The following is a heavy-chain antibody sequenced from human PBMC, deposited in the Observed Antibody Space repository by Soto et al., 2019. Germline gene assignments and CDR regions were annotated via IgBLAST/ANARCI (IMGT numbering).Heavy chain of an antibody. CDR3: APIGISTWFTY. D-gene: IGHD3-10*01. Sequence: QITLKESGPTLVKPTQTLTLTCTFSGFSLSTRGVGVGWIRQPPGKALEWLALIYWDDDKRYSPSLRSRLTITKDTSKNQVVLTLTNMDPVDTATYYCAPIGISTWFTYWGQGTLLTVSS. CDR1: GFSLSTRGVG. V-gene: IGHV2-5*02. CDR2: IYWDDDK. J-gene: IGHJ4*02.